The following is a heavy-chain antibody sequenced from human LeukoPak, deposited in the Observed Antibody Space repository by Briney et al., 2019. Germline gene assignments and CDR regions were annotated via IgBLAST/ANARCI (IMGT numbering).Heavy chain of an antibody. Sequence: ASVKVSCKASGYTFTSYGISWVRQAPGQGLEWMGWISAYNGNTNYAQKLQGRVTMTTDTSTSTAYMELRSLRSDDTAVYYCAREYVEMATIGLYYYYYMDVWGKGTTVTVSS. CDR3: AREYVEMATIGLYYYYYMDV. CDR1: GYTFTSYG. D-gene: IGHD5-24*01. V-gene: IGHV1-18*01. J-gene: IGHJ6*03. CDR2: ISAYNGNT.